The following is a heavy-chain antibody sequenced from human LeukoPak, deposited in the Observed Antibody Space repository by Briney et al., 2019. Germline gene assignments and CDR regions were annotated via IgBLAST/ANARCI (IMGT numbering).Heavy chain of an antibody. Sequence: GGSLRLSCVASGFTFSRYWMNWVRQAPGKGLEWLANIKEDGFEKYHVDSVKGRFTISRDNTKNSLYLQMNNLRADDTAVYYCTRGGDFWGQGTLVTVSS. CDR1: GFTFSRYW. D-gene: IGHD2-21*01. CDR3: TRGGDF. J-gene: IGHJ4*02. CDR2: IKEDGFEK. V-gene: IGHV3-7*01.